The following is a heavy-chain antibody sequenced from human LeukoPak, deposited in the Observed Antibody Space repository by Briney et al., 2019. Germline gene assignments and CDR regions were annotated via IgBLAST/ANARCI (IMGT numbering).Heavy chain of an antibody. V-gene: IGHV3-33*01. CDR2: IWYDGSNK. CDR3: AGDREQLVLDY. D-gene: IGHD6-13*01. Sequence: GGSLRLSCAASGFTFSSYGMHWVRQAPGKGLEWVAVIWYDGSNKYYADSAKGRFTISRDNSKNTLYLQMNSLRAEDTAVYYCAGDREQLVLDYWGQGTLVTVSS. J-gene: IGHJ4*02. CDR1: GFTFSSYG.